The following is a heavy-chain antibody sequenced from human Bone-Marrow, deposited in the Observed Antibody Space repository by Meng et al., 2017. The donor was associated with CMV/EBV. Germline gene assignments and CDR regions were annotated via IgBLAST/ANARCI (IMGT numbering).Heavy chain of an antibody. J-gene: IGHJ4*02. Sequence: EVQLVESGGGLVQRGGSLRLSCAASGLTFSRHWMHWVRQAPGKGLVWVSRINSDGSTTSYADSVKGRFTISRDNAKNTLYLQMNGLRAEDTAVYYCARGVGESLGWEMGYWGQGTLVTVSS. CDR3: ARGVGESLGWEMGY. V-gene: IGHV3-74*01. D-gene: IGHD1-26*01. CDR1: GLTFSRHW. CDR2: INSDGSTT.